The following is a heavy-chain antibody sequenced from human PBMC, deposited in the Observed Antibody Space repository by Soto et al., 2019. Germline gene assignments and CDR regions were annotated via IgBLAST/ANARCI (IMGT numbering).Heavy chain of an antibody. D-gene: IGHD3-22*01. J-gene: IGHJ4*02. Sequence: QVHLVQSGAEVKKSGASVKVSCQTFGFSFIRYAIHWVRQAPGQRLEWMGWINGANGYTKYAQKFHGRVTFTRDAAASSAYMELSSLRSEDTAVYYCARETYYDSSGNYFDYWGQGTLVTVSS. CDR2: INGANGYT. V-gene: IGHV1-3*01. CDR1: GFSFIRYA. CDR3: ARETYYDSSGNYFDY.